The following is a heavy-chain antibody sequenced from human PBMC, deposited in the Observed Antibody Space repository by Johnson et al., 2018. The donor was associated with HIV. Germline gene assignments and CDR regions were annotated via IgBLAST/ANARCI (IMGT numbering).Heavy chain of an antibody. Sequence: QVQLVESGGGLAQPGGSLRLSCAASGFTFRNYAMSWVRQAPGKGLEWVSRIVISGDSTYYEDSVQGRFTISRDNAKNSLYLQMNSLRAEDTAVYYCARVNYDSSGSFDIWGQGTMVTVSS. CDR3: ARVNYDSSGSFDI. D-gene: IGHD3-22*01. CDR2: IVISGDST. V-gene: IGHV3-11*04. CDR1: GFTFRNYA. J-gene: IGHJ3*02.